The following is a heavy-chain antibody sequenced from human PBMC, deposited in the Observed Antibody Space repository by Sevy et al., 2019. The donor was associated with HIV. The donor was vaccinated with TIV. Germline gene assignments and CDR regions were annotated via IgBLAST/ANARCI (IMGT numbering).Heavy chain of an antibody. J-gene: IGHJ5*02. CDR2: ISYDGSNK. V-gene: IGHV3-30-3*01. D-gene: IGHD3-10*01. CDR1: GFTFSSYA. CDR3: AREVAGYYGSGSYIITWLDP. Sequence: GGSLRLSCAASGFTFSSYAMHWVRQAPGKGLEWVAVISYDGSNKYYADSVKGRFTISRDNSKNTLYLQMNSLRAEDTAVYYCAREVAGYYGSGSYIITWLDPWGQGTLVTVSS.